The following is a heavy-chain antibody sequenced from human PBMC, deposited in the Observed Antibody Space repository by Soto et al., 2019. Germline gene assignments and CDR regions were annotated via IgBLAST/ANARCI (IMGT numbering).Heavy chain of an antibody. CDR3: ARDLMAGMDV. CDR1: GFTFSSYW. J-gene: IGHJ6*02. V-gene: IGHV3-74*01. CDR2: INSDGSST. Sequence: GGSLRLSCAASGFTFSSYWMHSVRQAPGKGLGWVSRINSDGSSTSYADSVKGRFTISRDNAKNTLYRQMNSLRAEDTAVYYCARDLMAGMDVWGQGTTVTVSS.